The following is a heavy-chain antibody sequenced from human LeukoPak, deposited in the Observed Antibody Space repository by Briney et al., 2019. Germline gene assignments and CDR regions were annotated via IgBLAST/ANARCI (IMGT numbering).Heavy chain of an antibody. CDR2: IRNKANSYST. D-gene: IGHD3-16*01. CDR3: ARGGSWAPLDV. CDR1: GFTFSDHY. V-gene: IGHV3-72*01. J-gene: IGHJ6*02. Sequence: GGSLRLSCAASGFTFSDHYMDWVRQAPGKGLEWVGRIRNKANSYSTEYAASVKGRFTISRDDSKNSVYLQMNSLKTEDTAVYCCARGGSWAPLDVWGQGTTVTVSS.